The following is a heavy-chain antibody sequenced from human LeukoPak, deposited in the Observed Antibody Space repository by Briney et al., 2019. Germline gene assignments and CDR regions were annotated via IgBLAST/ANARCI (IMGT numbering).Heavy chain of an antibody. CDR1: GASISSGTYY. J-gene: IGHJ5*02. CDR3: ARDRGRATWFDP. Sequence: SETLSLTCTVSGASISSGTYYWSWIRQPPGKGLEWIGNIYYSGSTNYNPSLKSRVTISVGTSRNQFSLKLHSVTAADTAVYYCARDRGRATWFDPWGQGAVVTVSS. V-gene: IGHV4-61*01. CDR2: IYYSGST.